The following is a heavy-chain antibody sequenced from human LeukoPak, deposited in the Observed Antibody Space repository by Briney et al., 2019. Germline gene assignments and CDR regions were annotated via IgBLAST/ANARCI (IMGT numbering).Heavy chain of an antibody. J-gene: IGHJ4*02. CDR3: ARARITIFGDFDY. Sequence: SETLSLTCTVSGYSISSGYYWGWIRQPPGKGLEWIGSIYHSGNTYYNPSLKSRVTISVDTSKNQFSLKLSSVTAADTAVYYCARARITIFGDFDYWGQGTLVTVSS. D-gene: IGHD3-3*01. CDR1: GYSISSGYY. V-gene: IGHV4-38-2*02. CDR2: IYHSGNT.